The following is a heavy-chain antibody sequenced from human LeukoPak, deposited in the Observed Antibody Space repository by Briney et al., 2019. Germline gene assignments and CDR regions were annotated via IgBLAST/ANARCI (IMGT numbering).Heavy chain of an antibody. CDR1: GGSISSYY. D-gene: IGHD3-10*01. Sequence: SETLSLTCTVSGGSISSYYWSRIRQPPGKGLEWIGYIYYSGSTNYNPSLKSRVTISVDTSKNQFSLKLSSVTAADTAVYYCARRSSVNYYYYGMDVWGQGTTVTVSS. CDR2: IYYSGST. CDR3: ARRSSVNYYYYGMDV. J-gene: IGHJ6*02. V-gene: IGHV4-59*08.